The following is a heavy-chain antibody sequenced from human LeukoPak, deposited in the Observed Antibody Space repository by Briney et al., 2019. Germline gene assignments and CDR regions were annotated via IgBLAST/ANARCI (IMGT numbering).Heavy chain of an antibody. CDR2: ITYSGYT. J-gene: IGHJ1*01. D-gene: IGHD6-19*01. CDR3: TNIPRGGRYWGYFED. CDR1: DGSTSTYN. V-gene: IGHV4-59*01. Sequence: SETLSLTCIVSDGSTSTYNWNWIRQPPGKGLEWIGHITYSGYTTYNPSLKSRVTISVDMSKKQFSLKLTSVTAADTAMYFCTNIPRGGRYWGYFEDWGQGTLVTVS.